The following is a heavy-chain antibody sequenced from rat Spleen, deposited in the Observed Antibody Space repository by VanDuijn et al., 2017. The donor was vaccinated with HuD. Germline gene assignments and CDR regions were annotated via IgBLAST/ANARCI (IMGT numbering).Heavy chain of an antibody. CDR2: ISSDGGRT. V-gene: IGHV5-29*01. Sequence: EVQLVESDGGLVQPGRSLKLSCAASGFTFSDYYMAWVRQAPTKGLEWVTTISSDGGRTLYRDSVKGRCTISRDNAKSTLYLQMDSLRSEDTATYYCARRYDFDYWGQGVMVTVSS. CDR1: GFTFSDYY. D-gene: IGHD1-11*01. J-gene: IGHJ2*01. CDR3: ARRYDFDY.